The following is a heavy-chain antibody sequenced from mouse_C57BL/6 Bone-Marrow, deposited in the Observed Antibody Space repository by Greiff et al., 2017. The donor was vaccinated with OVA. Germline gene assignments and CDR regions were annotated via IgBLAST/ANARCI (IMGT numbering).Heavy chain of an antibody. V-gene: IGHV3-6*01. D-gene: IGHD1-1*01. CDR3: ARDNTTVVYFDY. J-gene: IGHJ2*01. Sequence: EVKLQESGPGLVKPSQSLSLTCSVTGYSITSGYYWNWIRQFPGNKLEWMGYISYDGSNNYNPSLKNRISITRDTSKNQFFLKLNSVTTEDTATYYCARDNTTVVYFDYWGQGTTLTVSS. CDR1: GYSITSGYY. CDR2: ISYDGSN.